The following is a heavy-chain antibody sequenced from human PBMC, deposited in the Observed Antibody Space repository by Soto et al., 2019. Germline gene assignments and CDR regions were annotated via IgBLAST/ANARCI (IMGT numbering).Heavy chain of an antibody. V-gene: IGHV1-18*01. CDR2: ISAYNGNT. Sequence: QVQLVQSGAEVKKPGASVKVSCKASGYTFTSYGISWVRQAPGQGLEWMGWISAYNGNTNYAQKLQGRVTMTTDTATSTADKERGRPRSDDRAVYNWARDGVYSGSYWGQGTLVTVSS. J-gene: IGHJ4*02. D-gene: IGHD1-26*01. CDR3: ARDGVYSGSY. CDR1: GYTFTSYG.